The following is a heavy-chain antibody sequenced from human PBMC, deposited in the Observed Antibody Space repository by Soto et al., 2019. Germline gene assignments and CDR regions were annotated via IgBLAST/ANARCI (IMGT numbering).Heavy chain of an antibody. V-gene: IGHV2-70*01. J-gene: IGHJ4*02. CDR3: ARLSYRSFNFDY. CDR1: GFSLSTSGMC. Sequence: SGPTLVNPXQTLTLTCTFSGFSLSTSGMCVSWLRQPPGKALEWLALIDWDDDKYYSTSLKTRLTISKDTSKNQVVLTVTNMDPVDTATYFCARLSYRSFNFDYWGQGTLVTVSS. CDR2: IDWDDDK. D-gene: IGHD3-16*02.